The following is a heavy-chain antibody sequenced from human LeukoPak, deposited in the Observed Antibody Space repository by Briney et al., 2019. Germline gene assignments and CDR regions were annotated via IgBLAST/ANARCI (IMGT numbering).Heavy chain of an antibody. CDR2: ISGRGDST. CDR3: AKDSERYGVLEY. D-gene: IGHD4-17*01. Sequence: GGPLRLSCAASGFTFNSHAMTWVRQGPGKGLEWASTISGRGDSTFYADSVKGRFTISRDNSKNTVYLQLNNLRDEDTAVYYCAKDSERYGVLEYWGQGALVSVSA. V-gene: IGHV3-23*01. J-gene: IGHJ4*02. CDR1: GFTFNSHA.